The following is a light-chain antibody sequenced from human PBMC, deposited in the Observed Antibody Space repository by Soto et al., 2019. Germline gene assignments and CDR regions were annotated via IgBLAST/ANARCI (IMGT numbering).Light chain of an antibody. CDR3: KHLNSYPWT. V-gene: IGKV1-9*01. CDR2: AAS. CDR1: QGIYTY. J-gene: IGKJ1*01. Sequence: DIQLTQSPSFLSASVGDRVTITCRASQGIYTYLAWYQQKPGKAPELLIYAASTLQSGVPSRFSGSGSGTEFTLTISSLQPEDFATYYCKHLNSYPWTFDQGTKVEIK.